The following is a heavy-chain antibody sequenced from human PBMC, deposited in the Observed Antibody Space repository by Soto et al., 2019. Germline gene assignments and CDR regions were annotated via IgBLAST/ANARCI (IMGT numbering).Heavy chain of an antibody. D-gene: IGHD2-8*01. CDR3: ASNYRTNGVCPSNDAFDI. Sequence: ASVKVSCRASGYTFTSCAMHCVRQAPGQRXEWMGWIKAGNGNTKYSQTSQARLTTNTDTSASTDYIQLSSLTYEDPAVHHCASNYRTNGVCPSNDAFDIWGQGTMVTVSS. CDR1: GYTFTSCA. CDR2: IKAGNGNT. J-gene: IGHJ3*02. V-gene: IGHV1-3*01.